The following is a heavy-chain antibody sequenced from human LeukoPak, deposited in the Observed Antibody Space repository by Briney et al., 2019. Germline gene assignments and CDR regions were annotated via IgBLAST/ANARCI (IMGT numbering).Heavy chain of an antibody. CDR1: GSTFTGYY. V-gene: IGHV1-2*02. J-gene: IGHJ4*02. Sequence: ASVKVSCKASGSTFTGYYMHWVRQAPGQGLEWMGWINPNSGGTNYAQKFQGRVTMTRDTSISTAYMELSRLRSDDTAVYYCARDLGDCGGNRIPNYFDYWGQGTLVTVSS. CDR3: ARDLGDCGGNRIPNYFDY. D-gene: IGHD4-23*01. CDR2: INPNSGGT.